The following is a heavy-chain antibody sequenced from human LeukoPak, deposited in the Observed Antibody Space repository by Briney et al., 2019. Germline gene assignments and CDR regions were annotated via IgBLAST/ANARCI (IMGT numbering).Heavy chain of an antibody. D-gene: IGHD3-22*01. CDR2: ISGSGGST. J-gene: IGHJ4*02. Sequence: GGSLRLSCAASGFTFSSYAMSWVRQAPGKGLEWVSAISGSGGSTYYADSVRGRFTISRDNSKNTLYLQMNSLRAEDTAVYYCAKYGPVYYYDSSGYIDYWGQGTLVTVSS. CDR3: AKYGPVYYYDSSGYIDY. V-gene: IGHV3-23*01. CDR1: GFTFSSYA.